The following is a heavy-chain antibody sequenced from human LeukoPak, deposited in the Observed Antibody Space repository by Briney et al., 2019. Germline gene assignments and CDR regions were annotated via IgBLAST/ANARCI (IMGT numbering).Heavy chain of an antibody. D-gene: IGHD2-2*01. V-gene: IGHV3-30*04. CDR3: AREECSSTSCTSYFDY. J-gene: IGHJ4*02. Sequence: GRSLRLSCAASGFTFSSYAMHWVRQAPGKGLEWVAVISYDGSNKYYADSAKGRFTISRDNSKNTLYLQMNSLRAEDTAVYYCAREECSSTSCTSYFDYWGQGTLVTVSS. CDR1: GFTFSSYA. CDR2: ISYDGSNK.